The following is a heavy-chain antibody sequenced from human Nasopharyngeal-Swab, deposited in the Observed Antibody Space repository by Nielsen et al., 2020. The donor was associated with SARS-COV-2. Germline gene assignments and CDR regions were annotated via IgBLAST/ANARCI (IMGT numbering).Heavy chain of an antibody. CDR2: INPSGGST. Sequence: ASVKVSCKASGYTFTSYYMHWVRQAPGQGLEWMGIINPSGGSTSYAQKFQGRVTMTRDTSTSTVYMELSSLRSEDTAVYYCASPTVTTSKLYYYYGMDVWGQGTTVTVSS. CDR1: GYTFTSYY. J-gene: IGHJ6*02. D-gene: IGHD4-11*01. V-gene: IGHV1-46*01. CDR3: ASPTVTTSKLYYYYGMDV.